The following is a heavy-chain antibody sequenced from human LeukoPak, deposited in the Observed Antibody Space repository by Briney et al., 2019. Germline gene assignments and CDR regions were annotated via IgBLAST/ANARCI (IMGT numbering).Heavy chain of an antibody. Sequence: GGSLRLSCAASGFTFSSYSMNWVRQAPGKGLEWISSIRSSSSYIYYADSVKGRFTISRDNAKNSLYLQMNSLRAEDTAIYYSARLLRGSYRDYYGMDVWGQGTTVTVSS. CDR1: GFTFSSYS. V-gene: IGHV3-21*01. D-gene: IGHD1-26*01. CDR3: ARLLRGSYRDYYGMDV. J-gene: IGHJ6*02. CDR2: IRSSSSYI.